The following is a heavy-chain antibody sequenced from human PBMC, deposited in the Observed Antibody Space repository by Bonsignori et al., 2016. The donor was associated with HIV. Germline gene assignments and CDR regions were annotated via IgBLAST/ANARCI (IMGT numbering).Heavy chain of an antibody. Sequence: VRQAPGKGLEWVSVIYSGGSGTYYADSVKGRFTISRDNSKNTLYLQMNSLRAEDTAVYYCAKGGLELVASPFDCWGRGTLVTVSS. CDR2: IYSGGSGT. J-gene: IGHJ4*02. D-gene: IGHD2-8*02. CDR3: AKGGLELVASPFDC. V-gene: IGHV3-23*03.